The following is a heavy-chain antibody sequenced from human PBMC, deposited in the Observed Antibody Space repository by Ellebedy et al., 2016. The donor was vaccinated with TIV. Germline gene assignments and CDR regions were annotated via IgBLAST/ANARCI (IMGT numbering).Heavy chain of an antibody. J-gene: IGHJ5*02. CDR1: GFTFSDYW. D-gene: IGHD3-9*01. Sequence: GESLKISCAASGFTFSDYWMSWVRQAPGKGLECVANIKQDGSEKYYVDSVKGRFTISRDNAKNSLYLQMNSLRAEDTAVYYCAMGGGPHFDWLLAWGQGTLVTVSS. CDR2: IKQDGSEK. CDR3: AMGGGPHFDWLLA. V-gene: IGHV3-7*01.